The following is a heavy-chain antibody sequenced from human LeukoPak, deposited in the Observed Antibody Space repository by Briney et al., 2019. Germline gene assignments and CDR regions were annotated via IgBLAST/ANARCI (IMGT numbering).Heavy chain of an antibody. D-gene: IGHD6-19*01. CDR3: AKWGAVAGFDY. Sequence: PGGSLRLSCAASGFTFSNYDMHWVHQAPGKGLEWVTFIRYGGSSKYYADSVKGRFTISRDNSKNTLYLQMNSLRAEDTAVYYCAKWGAVAGFDYWGQGTLVTVSS. CDR1: GFTFSNYD. J-gene: IGHJ4*02. CDR2: IRYGGSSK. V-gene: IGHV3-30*02.